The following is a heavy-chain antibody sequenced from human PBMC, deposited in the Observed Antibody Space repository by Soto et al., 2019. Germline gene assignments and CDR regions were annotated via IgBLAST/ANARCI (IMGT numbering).Heavy chain of an antibody. V-gene: IGHV4-31*03. CDR3: ARDGSIAAAGTWFDP. CDR2: IYYSGST. J-gene: IGHJ5*02. CDR1: GVSISSGGYY. Sequence: SETLSLTCTVSGVSISSGGYYWSWIRQHPGKGLEWIGYIYYSGSTYYNPSLKSRVTISVDTSKNQFSLKLSSVTAADTAVYYCARDGSIAAAGTWFDPWGQGTLVTVSS. D-gene: IGHD6-25*01.